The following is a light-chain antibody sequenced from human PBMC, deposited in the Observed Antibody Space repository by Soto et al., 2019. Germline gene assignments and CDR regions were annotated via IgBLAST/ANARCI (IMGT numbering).Light chain of an antibody. J-gene: IGKJ1*01. V-gene: IGKV3-20*01. CDR3: QQYGSSPRT. CDR1: QSVSSSY. Sequence: EIVLTQSPGTLSLSPGERATLSCRASQSVSSSYLAWYQQKPGQAPRPLTYGASSRAIGIPDRFSGSGSGTDFTLTISRLEPEDFAVYYCQQYGSSPRTFGQGTKVEIK. CDR2: GAS.